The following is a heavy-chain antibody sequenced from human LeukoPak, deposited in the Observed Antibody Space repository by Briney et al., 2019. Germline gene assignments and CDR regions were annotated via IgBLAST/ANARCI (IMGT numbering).Heavy chain of an antibody. D-gene: IGHD3-22*01. CDR2: IWYDGSNK. CDR3: ARDYYDSRGRPVDY. CDR1: GFTFSSYG. V-gene: IGHV3-33*01. J-gene: IGHJ4*02. Sequence: PGGSLRLSCAASGFTFSSYGMHWVRQAPGKGLEWVAVIWYDGSNKYYADSVKGRFTISRDNAKNTLYLQMNSLRAEDTAVYYCARDYYDSRGRPVDYWGQGTLVTVSS.